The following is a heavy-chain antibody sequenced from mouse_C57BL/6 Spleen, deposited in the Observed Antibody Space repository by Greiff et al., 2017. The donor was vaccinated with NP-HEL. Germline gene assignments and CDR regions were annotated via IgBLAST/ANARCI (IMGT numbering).Heavy chain of an antibody. J-gene: IGHJ4*01. CDR1: GYTFTSYW. CDR3: ARREGWLLRGYAMDY. Sequence: QVQLQQPGAELVKPGASVKLSCKASGYTFTSYWMHWVKQRPGQGLEWIGMIHPNSGSTNYNEKFKSKATLTVDKSSSTAYMQLSSLTSEDSAVYYCARREGWLLRGYAMDYWGQGTSVTVSS. CDR2: IHPNSGST. D-gene: IGHD2-3*01. V-gene: IGHV1-64*01.